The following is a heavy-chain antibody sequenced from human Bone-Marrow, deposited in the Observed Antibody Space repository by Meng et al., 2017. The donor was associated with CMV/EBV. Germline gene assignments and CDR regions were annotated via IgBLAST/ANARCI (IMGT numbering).Heavy chain of an antibody. V-gene: IGHV3-74*01. CDR1: GFTFSAYA. Sequence: GGSLRLSCAASGFTFSAYAMNWVRQAPGKGLEWVSLINSDGSSTTYADSVKGRFTISRDNAKNTLYLQMNSLRAEDTAVYYCAREDGIAARLSYYYGMDVWGQGTTVTVYS. CDR2: INSDGSST. J-gene: IGHJ6*02. D-gene: IGHD6-6*01. CDR3: AREDGIAARLSYYYGMDV.